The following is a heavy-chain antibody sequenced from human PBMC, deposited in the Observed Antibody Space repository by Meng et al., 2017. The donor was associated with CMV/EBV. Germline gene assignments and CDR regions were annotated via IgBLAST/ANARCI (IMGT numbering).Heavy chain of an antibody. V-gene: IGHV4-61*01. D-gene: IGHD4-23*01. CDR3: ARDRVVTRYYYYGMDV. CDR1: GGPISSSSYY. Sequence: GSLRLSCTVSGGPISSSSYYWGWIRQPPGKGLEWIGYIYYSGSTNYNPSLKSRVTISVDTSKNQFSLKLSSVTAADTAVYYCARDRVVTRYYYYGMDVWGQGTTVTVSS. CDR2: IYYSGST. J-gene: IGHJ6*02.